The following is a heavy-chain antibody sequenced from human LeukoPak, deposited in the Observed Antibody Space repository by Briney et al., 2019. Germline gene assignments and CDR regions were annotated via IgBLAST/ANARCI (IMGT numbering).Heavy chain of an antibody. CDR1: GFTFSSYA. J-gene: IGHJ4*02. Sequence: PGGSLRLSCAASGFTFSSYAMSWVRQAPGKGLEWVSAISGSGGSTYYADSVKGRFTISRDNSKNTLYLQMNSLRAEDTAVYYCAKAPSRVGATSLDYWGQGTLVTVSS. CDR3: AKAPSRVGATSLDY. V-gene: IGHV3-23*01. D-gene: IGHD1-26*01. CDR2: ISGSGGST.